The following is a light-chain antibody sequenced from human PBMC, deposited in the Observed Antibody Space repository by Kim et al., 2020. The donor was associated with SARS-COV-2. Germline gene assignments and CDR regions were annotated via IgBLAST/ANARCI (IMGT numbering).Light chain of an antibody. CDR1: QSISSW. V-gene: IGKV1-5*03. CDR3: QQSYSTHALT. CDR2: KAS. Sequence: SVGDRVTITCRASQSISSWLAWYQQKPGKAPKLLIYKASSLESGVPSRFSGSGSGTDFTLTISSLQPEDFATYYCQQSYSTHALTFGGGTKVDIK. J-gene: IGKJ4*01.